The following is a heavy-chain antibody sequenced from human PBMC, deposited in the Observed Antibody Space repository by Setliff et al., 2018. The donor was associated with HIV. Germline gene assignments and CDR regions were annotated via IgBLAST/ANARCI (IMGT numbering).Heavy chain of an antibody. D-gene: IGHD1-26*01. CDR1: GYTFTTYD. V-gene: IGHV7-4-1*02. CDR2: INTETGNP. J-gene: IGHJ4*02. Sequence: ASVKVSCKASGYTFTTYDISWVRQAPGQGFEWMGWINTETGNPMYAQGFRGRFVFSLDTSVSTTYLQINSLKAEDTAMYYCARVGSYWSTFDYWGQGALVTVSS. CDR3: ARVGSYWSTFDY.